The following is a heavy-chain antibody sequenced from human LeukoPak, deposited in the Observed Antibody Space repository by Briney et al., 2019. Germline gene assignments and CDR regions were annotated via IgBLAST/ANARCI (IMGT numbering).Heavy chain of an antibody. CDR3: AREVRGYNYGYDFDY. CDR2: IYSGGST. J-gene: IGHJ4*02. V-gene: IGHV3-66*01. CDR1: GFTVSTNY. Sequence: GGSLRLSCAASGFTVSTNYMSWVRQAPGKGLEWVSVIYSGGSTFYADSVKGRFIISRDNSKNTVYLQMNSLRAEDTAVYYCAREVRGYNYGYDFDYWGQGTLVTVSS. D-gene: IGHD5-18*01.